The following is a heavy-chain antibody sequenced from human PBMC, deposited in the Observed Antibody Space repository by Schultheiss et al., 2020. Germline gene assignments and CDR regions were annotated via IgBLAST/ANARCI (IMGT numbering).Heavy chain of an antibody. CDR1: GVSISSYY. J-gene: IGHJ4*02. CDR2: IYYSGST. Sequence: SETLSLTCTVSGVSISSYYWSWIRQPPGKGLEWIGYIYYSGSTKYNPSLKSRVTMSGDTSKNQFSLKLTSVTAADTAVYYCARHNWDWGFDYWGQGTLVTVSS. V-gene: IGHV4-59*01. D-gene: IGHD1-7*01. CDR3: ARHNWDWGFDY.